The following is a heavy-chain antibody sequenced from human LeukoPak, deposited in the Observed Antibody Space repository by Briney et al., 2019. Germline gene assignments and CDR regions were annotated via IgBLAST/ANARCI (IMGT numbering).Heavy chain of an antibody. CDR3: ASGSSSWYYFDY. V-gene: IGHV1-46*01. CDR1: GYTFTSYY. J-gene: IGHJ4*02. Sequence: GASVKVSCKASGYTFTSYYMHWVRQAPGQGLEWMGIINPSGGSTSYAQKFQGRVTTTRDTSTSTVYMELSSLRSEDTAVYYCASGSSSWYYFDYWGQGTLVTVSS. D-gene: IGHD6-13*01. CDR2: INPSGGST.